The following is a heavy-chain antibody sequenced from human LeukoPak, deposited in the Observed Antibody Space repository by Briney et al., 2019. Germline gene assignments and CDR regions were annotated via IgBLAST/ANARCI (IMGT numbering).Heavy chain of an antibody. V-gene: IGHV1-2*02. CDR3: AREGSGWYMDFQH. CDR2: INPNSGGT. CDR1: GYTFTGYY. D-gene: IGHD6-19*01. J-gene: IGHJ1*01. Sequence: ASVKVSCKASGYTFTGYYMHWVRQAPGQGLEWMGWINPNSGGTNYAQKFQGRVTMTRDTSISTAYMELRRLRSDDTAVYYCAREGSGWYMDFQHWGQGTLVTVSS.